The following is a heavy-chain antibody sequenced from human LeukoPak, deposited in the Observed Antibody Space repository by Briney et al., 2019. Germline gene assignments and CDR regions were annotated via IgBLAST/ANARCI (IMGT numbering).Heavy chain of an antibody. Sequence: PSETLSLTCTVSGGSIGSYYWSWIRQPPGKGLEWIGYIYYSGSTNYNPSLKSRVTISVDTSKNQFSLKLSSVTAADTAVYYCARVSAYWYFDLWGRGTLVTVSS. CDR3: ARVSAYWYFDL. J-gene: IGHJ2*01. CDR1: GGSIGSYY. V-gene: IGHV4-59*01. CDR2: IYYSGST.